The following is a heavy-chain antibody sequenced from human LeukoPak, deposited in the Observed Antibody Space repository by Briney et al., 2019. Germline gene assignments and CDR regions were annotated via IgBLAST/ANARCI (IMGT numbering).Heavy chain of an antibody. Sequence: ASVKVSCKASGYTFTGYYMHWVRQAPGQGLEWMGIIDPSGGSTTYAQMFQGRVTMTRDMSTSTVYMELSSLRSGDTAVYYCARDLRDCSGGSCYSNRDYWGQGTLVTVSS. J-gene: IGHJ4*02. CDR1: GYTFTGYY. V-gene: IGHV1-46*01. CDR3: ARDLRDCSGGSCYSNRDY. D-gene: IGHD2-15*01. CDR2: IDPSGGST.